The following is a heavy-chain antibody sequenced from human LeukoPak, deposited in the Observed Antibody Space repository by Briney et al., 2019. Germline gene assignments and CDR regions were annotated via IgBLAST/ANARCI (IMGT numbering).Heavy chain of an antibody. V-gene: IGHV1-18*01. CDR3: TKESGSYHGNDY. D-gene: IGHD1-26*01. CDR1: GYTFTSYG. J-gene: IGHJ4*02. CDR2: INAGYGNT. Sequence: ASVKVSCKASGYTFTSYGISWVRQAPGQRLEWMGWINAGYGNTKYSQKFQGRVTMTGDTSISTAYMELSSLRSDDTAVYYCTKESGSYHGNDYWGQGTLVTVSS.